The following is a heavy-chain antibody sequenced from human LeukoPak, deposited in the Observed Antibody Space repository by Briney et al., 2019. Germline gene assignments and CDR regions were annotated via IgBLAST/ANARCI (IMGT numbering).Heavy chain of an antibody. Sequence: GGSLRLSCAASGITFSSHAMTWVRQAPGKGLEWVAAIRGNGATTDYADSVKGRFTISRDNSKNTLYLQMNSLRAEDTAVYYCAKVPDFWVPRWWFDPWGQGTLVTVSS. D-gene: IGHD3-3*01. V-gene: IGHV3-23*01. CDR2: IRGNGATT. J-gene: IGHJ5*02. CDR1: GITFSSHA. CDR3: AKVPDFWVPRWWFDP.